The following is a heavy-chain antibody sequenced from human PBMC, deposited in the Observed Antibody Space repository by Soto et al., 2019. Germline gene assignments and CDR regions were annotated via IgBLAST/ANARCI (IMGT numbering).Heavy chain of an antibody. CDR1: GFTFSDNP. D-gene: IGHD1-26*01. J-gene: IGHJ6*03. V-gene: IGHV3-23*01. CDR3: AKDHSGIDPYYYYMNV. Sequence: GGSLRLSCAASGFTFSDNPMSWVRQAPGKGLEWVSSISASGAFTYYADSVKGRFTISRDNSKNTLYLQMNSLRAEDTAVYYCAKDHSGIDPYYYYMNVWGKGTTVTVSS. CDR2: ISASGAFT.